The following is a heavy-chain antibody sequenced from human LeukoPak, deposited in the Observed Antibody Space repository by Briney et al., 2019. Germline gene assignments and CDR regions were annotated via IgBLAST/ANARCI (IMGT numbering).Heavy chain of an antibody. CDR1: GGSISSYY. V-gene: IGHV4-59*08. J-gene: IGHJ4*02. Sequence: SETLSLTCTVSGGSISSYYWSWIRQPPGKGLEWIGYIYYSGSTTYNPSLKTRVTISVDTSKNQFSLKLSSVTAAGTAVYYCARHSDSSGFYFAYWGQGTLVTVSS. D-gene: IGHD3-22*01. CDR3: ARHSDSSGFYFAY. CDR2: IYYSGST.